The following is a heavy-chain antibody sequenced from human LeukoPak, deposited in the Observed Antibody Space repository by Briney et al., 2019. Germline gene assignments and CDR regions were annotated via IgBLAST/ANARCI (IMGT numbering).Heavy chain of an antibody. CDR1: GFTFSSYN. CDR2: IRPASDTI. J-gene: IGHJ4*02. D-gene: IGHD3-10*01. Sequence: GGSLRLSCAASGFTFSSYNMKWVRQAPGKGLEWVSYIRPASDTIHYADSMRGRFTISRDNARNSLYLQMNSLRAEDTAVYYCARDVYYGSGTFGYWGQGTLVTVSS. V-gene: IGHV3-48*01. CDR3: ARDVYYGSGTFGY.